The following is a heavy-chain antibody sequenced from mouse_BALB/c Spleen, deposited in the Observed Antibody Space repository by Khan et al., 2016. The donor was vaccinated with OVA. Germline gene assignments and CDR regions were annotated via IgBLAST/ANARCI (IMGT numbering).Heavy chain of an antibody. J-gene: IGHJ2*01. CDR3: WILL. CDR2: IRLKSDDYVT. V-gene: IGHV6-6*02. Sequence: EVELVESGGGLVQPGGSMKLSCVASGFTFSNYWMNWVRQSPEKGLEWVAEIRLKSDDYVTHYAESVTGRFTISRDDSKSSVYLHMNNLIAEDTGMYYCWILLWGQGTTLTVSS. CDR1: GFTFSNYW.